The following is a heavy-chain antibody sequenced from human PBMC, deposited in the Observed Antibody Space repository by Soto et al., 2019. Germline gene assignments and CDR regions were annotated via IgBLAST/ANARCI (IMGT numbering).Heavy chain of an antibody. J-gene: IGHJ6*02. CDR1: GYIFVNYG. Sequence: QVQLVQSGAEVRKPGSSVKVSCKASGYIFVNYGIAWLRQAPGPGLEWMGWISPYSGNTHYASKVQGRLTMTTDTSTCPADMDLGSLTSDDTAVYYCAMVDNCVTPTPQDVWGQGTTVNVSS. D-gene: IGHD5-12*01. V-gene: IGHV1-18*01. CDR3: AMVDNCVTPTPQDV. CDR2: ISPYSGNT.